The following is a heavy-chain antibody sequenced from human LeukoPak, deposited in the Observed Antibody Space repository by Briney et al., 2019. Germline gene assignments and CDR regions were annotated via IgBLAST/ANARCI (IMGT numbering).Heavy chain of an antibody. J-gene: IGHJ4*02. CDR3: AKRGVVIRVILVGFHKEAYYFDS. V-gene: IGHV3-23*01. Sequence: GGSLRLSCAVSGITLSNYGMSCVRQAPGKGLEWVAGISDSGGRTNYADSVKGRFTISRDNPKNTLYLQMNSLRAEDTAVYFCAKRGVVIRVILVGFHKEAYYFDSWGQGALVTVSS. CDR2: ISDSGGRT. D-gene: IGHD3-22*01. CDR1: GITLSNYG.